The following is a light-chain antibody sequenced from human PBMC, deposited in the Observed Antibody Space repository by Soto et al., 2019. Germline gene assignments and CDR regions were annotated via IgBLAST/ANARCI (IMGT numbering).Light chain of an antibody. Sequence: DIVLRQSPGTRSLSPGERATLSCRASQSVTSSQLAWYQQKPGQAPRLLIYGTFTRATGIPDRFSGSGSGTDFSLTISRLEPEDFAVYYCQQHGSSQITFGQGTRLEIK. CDR2: GTF. J-gene: IGKJ5*01. CDR1: QSVTSSQ. CDR3: QQHGSSQIT. V-gene: IGKV3-20*01.